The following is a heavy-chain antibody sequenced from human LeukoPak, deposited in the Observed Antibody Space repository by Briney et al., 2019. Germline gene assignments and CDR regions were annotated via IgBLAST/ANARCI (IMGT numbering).Heavy chain of an antibody. V-gene: IGHV4-39*07. CDR2: IYYTGTT. J-gene: IGHJ5*02. CDR3: ARAASMVRGVIIVGGFDP. D-gene: IGHD3-10*01. CDR1: GDSITGSSFY. Sequence: SETLSLTCTVSGDSITGSSFYWGWIRQPPGKGPEWIGSIYYTGTTYFSPSLKSRVTISVDTSKNQFSLKLSSVTAADTAVYYCARAASMVRGVIIVGGFDPWGQGTLVTVSS.